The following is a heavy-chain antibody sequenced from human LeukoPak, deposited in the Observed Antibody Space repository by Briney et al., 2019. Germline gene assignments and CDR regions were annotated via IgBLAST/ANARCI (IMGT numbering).Heavy chain of an antibody. Sequence: ASVKVSCKASGGTFSSYAISWVRQAPGQGLEWMGGIIPIFGTANYAQKSQGRVTITTDESTSTAYMELSSLRSEDTAVYYCARSYCSSTSCRQALFDYWGQGTLVTVSS. D-gene: IGHD2-2*01. J-gene: IGHJ4*02. CDR1: GGTFSSYA. CDR2: IIPIFGTA. V-gene: IGHV1-69*05. CDR3: ARSYCSSTSCRQALFDY.